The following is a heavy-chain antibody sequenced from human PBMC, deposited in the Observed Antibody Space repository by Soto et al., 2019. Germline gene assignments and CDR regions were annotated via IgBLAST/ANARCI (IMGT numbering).Heavy chain of an antibody. J-gene: IGHJ6*02. CDR2: IKSKTDGGTT. CDR1: GFTFSNAW. V-gene: IGHV3-15*07. Sequence: GGSLRLSCAASGFTFSNAWTNWVRQAPGKGLEWVGRIKSKTDGGTTDYAAPVKGRFTISRDDSKNTLYLQMNSLKTEDTAVYYCTTGYCSGGSCSYYYYGMDVWGQGTTVTVSS. CDR3: TTGYCSGGSCSYYYYGMDV. D-gene: IGHD2-15*01.